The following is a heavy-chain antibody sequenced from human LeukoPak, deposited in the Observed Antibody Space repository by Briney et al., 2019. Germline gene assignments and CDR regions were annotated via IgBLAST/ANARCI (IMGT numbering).Heavy chain of an antibody. CDR2: IYYSGST. CDR3: ATPGEYSGYDTAIFDY. D-gene: IGHD5-12*01. J-gene: IGHJ4*02. Sequence: SETLSLTCTVSGGSISSSSYYWGWIRQPPGKGLEWIGSIYYSGSTYYNPSLKSRVTISVDTSKNQFSLKLSSVTAADTAVYYCATPGEYSGYDTAIFDYWGQGALVTVSS. CDR1: GGSISSSSYY. V-gene: IGHV4-39*01.